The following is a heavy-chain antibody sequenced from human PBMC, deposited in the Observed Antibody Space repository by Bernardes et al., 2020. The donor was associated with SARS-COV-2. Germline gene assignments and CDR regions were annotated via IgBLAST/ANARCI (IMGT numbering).Heavy chain of an antibody. CDR3: ARGGTTVYPNY. J-gene: IGHJ4*02. CDR2: ISGSSSSI. CDR1: GFTFSIHT. V-gene: IGHV3-21*06. Sequence: GGSLRLSYEASGFTFSIHTMTWVSQAPGEGLEWVSSISGSSSSIYYADSVKGRFTISRDNGKNSLYLQMNSLRAEDTAVYYCARGGTTVYPNYWGQGTLVTVSS. D-gene: IGHD4-17*01.